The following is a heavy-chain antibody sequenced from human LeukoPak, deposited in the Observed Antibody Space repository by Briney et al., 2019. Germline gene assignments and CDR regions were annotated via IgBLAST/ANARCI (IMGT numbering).Heavy chain of an antibody. Sequence: TTGGSLRLSCAASGFTFSSYSMNWVRQAPGKGLEWVSSISSSSSYIYYADSVKGRFTISRDNAKNSLYLQMNSLRAEDTAVYYCARDGKPYSSGWYVYYYGMDVWGKGTTVTVSS. CDR1: GFTFSSYS. CDR3: ARDGKPYSSGWYVYYYGMDV. J-gene: IGHJ6*04. V-gene: IGHV3-21*01. CDR2: ISSSSSYI. D-gene: IGHD6-19*01.